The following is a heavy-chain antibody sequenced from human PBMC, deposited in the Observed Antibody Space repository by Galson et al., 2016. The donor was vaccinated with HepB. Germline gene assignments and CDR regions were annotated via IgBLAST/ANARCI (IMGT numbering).Heavy chain of an antibody. CDR1: EFNLIDYA. CDR3: AKGHRRSRSYFHFQALDV. CDR2: INWNSERI. J-gene: IGHJ6*02. D-gene: IGHD3-9*01. Sequence: SLRLSCAASEFNLIDYAMHWVRQAPGKGLEWVSGINWNSERIDYVDSVKGRFTIYRDNAKNSLYLQMNSLTTEDTALYFCAKGHRRSRSYFHFQALDVWGQGTAVTVS. V-gene: IGHV3-9*01.